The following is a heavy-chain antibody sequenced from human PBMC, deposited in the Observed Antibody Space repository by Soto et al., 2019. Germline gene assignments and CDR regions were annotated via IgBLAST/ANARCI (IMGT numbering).Heavy chain of an antibody. V-gene: IGHV3-30*18. J-gene: IGHJ5*02. CDR1: GFTFSRYG. Sequence: SGGGVVQPGRSLRLSCAASGFTFSRYGMHWVRQAPGKGLEWVAVISYDGRNKYYTDSVKGRFTISRDNSKNTLYLQMNSLRADDTAVYYCAKDSNVVIVLVPVAIGWFDPWGQGTLVTVSS. CDR2: ISYDGRNK. CDR3: AKDSNVVIVLVPVAIGWFDP. D-gene: IGHD2-2*01.